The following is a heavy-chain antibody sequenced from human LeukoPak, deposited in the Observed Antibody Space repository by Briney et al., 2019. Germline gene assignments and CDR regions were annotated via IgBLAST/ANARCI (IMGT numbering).Heavy chain of an antibody. CDR2: IQQEGSEI. J-gene: IGHJ4*02. Sequence: AGGSLRLSCAASGFTFSDYYMSWIRQAPGKGLEWVASIQQEGSEIYYVDSVKGRFTISRDNAKKSLYLQMNSLRVEDTAVYYCASRRGGIWGQGTLVTVSS. CDR1: GFTFSDYY. V-gene: IGHV3-7*01. CDR3: ASRRGGI. D-gene: IGHD1-14*01.